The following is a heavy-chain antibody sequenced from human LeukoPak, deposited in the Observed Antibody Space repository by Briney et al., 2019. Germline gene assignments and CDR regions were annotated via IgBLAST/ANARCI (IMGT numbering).Heavy chain of an antibody. CDR3: ARAPGEGWYDP. D-gene: IGHD4-17*01. CDR1: GFTFSSYW. J-gene: IGHJ5*02. CDR2: IKQDGSEK. V-gene: IGHV3-7*01. Sequence: GGSLRLSCAASGFTFSSYWMSWVRQAPGKGLEWVASIKQDGSEKYYVDSVKGRFTISRDNAKNSLYLQMNSLRAEDTALYYCARAPGEGWYDPWGQGALVTVSS.